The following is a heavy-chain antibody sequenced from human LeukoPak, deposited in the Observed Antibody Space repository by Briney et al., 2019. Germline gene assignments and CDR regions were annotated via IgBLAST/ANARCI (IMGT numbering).Heavy chain of an antibody. CDR1: GFTFTMFG. J-gene: IGHJ4*02. CDR3: AKVEDIVVVPAAYFDY. V-gene: IGHV3-23*01. D-gene: IGHD2-2*01. Sequence: GGSLRLSCAASGFTFTMFGMNWVRQAPGKGLEWVSAISGSGGSTYYADSVKGRFTISRDNSKNTLYLQMNSLRAEDTAVYYCAKVEDIVVVPAAYFDYWGQGTLVTVSS. CDR2: ISGSGGST.